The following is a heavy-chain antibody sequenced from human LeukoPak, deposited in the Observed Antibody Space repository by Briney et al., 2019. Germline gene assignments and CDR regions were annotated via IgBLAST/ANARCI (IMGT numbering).Heavy chain of an antibody. D-gene: IGHD2-15*01. J-gene: IGHJ4*02. CDR3: ARDKHLGLCSAGRCSPYYFDS. Sequence: PSETLSLTCSVSGGSITSSYWTWVRQPPGKVLEFIGYISNAGSTNYNPSLKSRVTISVDTAKNQLSVNLTSVTDADTAVYYCARDKHLGLCSAGRCSPYYFDSWGQGIQVTVSS. V-gene: IGHV4-59*01. CDR2: ISNAGST. CDR1: GGSITSSY.